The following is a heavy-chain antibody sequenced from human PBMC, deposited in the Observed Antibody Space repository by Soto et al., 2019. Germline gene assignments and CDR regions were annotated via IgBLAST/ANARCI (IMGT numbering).Heavy chain of an antibody. CDR3: AKGSFPVRGVIIVRYYYYGMDV. D-gene: IGHD3-10*01. V-gene: IGHV3-23*01. J-gene: IGHJ6*02. CDR2: ISGSGGST. CDR1: GFTFSSYA. Sequence: PGVSLSLSCAASGFTFSSYAMSWVRQAPGKGLEWVSAISGSGGSTYYADSVKGRFTISRDNSKNTLYLQMNSLRAEDTAVYYCAKGSFPVRGVIIVRYYYYGMDVWGQGTTVTVSS.